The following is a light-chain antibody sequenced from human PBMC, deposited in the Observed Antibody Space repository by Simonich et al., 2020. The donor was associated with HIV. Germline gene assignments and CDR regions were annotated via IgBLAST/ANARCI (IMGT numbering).Light chain of an antibody. CDR3: QQYGSSPYT. Sequence: EIVLTQSPATLSLSPGERATLSCRASKSVSSKLAWYQQRPGQAPRLLIYDTSARATGIPARFSGSGSGTDFTLTISRLEPEDFAVYYCQQYGSSPYTFGQGTKLEIK. V-gene: IGKV3-20*01. CDR2: DTS. J-gene: IGKJ2*01. CDR1: KSVSSK.